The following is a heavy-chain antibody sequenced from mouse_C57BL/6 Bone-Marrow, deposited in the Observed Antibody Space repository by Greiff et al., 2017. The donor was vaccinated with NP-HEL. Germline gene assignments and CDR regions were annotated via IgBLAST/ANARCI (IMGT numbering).Heavy chain of an antibody. CDR2: ISSGSSTI. Sequence: EVQRVESGGGLVKPGGSLKLSCAASGFTFSDYGMHWVRQAPEKGLEWVAYISSGSSTIYYADTVKGRFTISRDNAKNTLFLQMTSLRSEDTAMYYCARRYYGSSHFDYWGQGTTLTVSS. CDR1: GFTFSDYG. J-gene: IGHJ2*01. V-gene: IGHV5-17*01. D-gene: IGHD1-1*01. CDR3: ARRYYGSSHFDY.